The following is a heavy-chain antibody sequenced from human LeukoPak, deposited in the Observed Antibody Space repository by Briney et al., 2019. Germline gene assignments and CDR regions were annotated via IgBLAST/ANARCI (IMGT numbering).Heavy chain of an antibody. CDR3: AQKGGTDH. J-gene: IGHJ4*02. Sequence: GGSLRLSCAVSGFPLSDAWMNWVRQAPGKGLEWISHISSTSGDVYYADSVKGRFTISRDNAKNSLYLQMSSLRVEDTAIYYCAQKGGTDHWGQGTLVTVSS. CDR1: GFPLSDAW. V-gene: IGHV3-48*01. CDR2: ISSTSGDV. D-gene: IGHD2-15*01.